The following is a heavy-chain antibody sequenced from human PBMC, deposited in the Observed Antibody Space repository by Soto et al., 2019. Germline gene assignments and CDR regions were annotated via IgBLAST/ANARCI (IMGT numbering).Heavy chain of an antibody. J-gene: IGHJ5*02. CDR3: ARTGPDTVVVPAAEHRTTFDP. CDR1: GGSFSGYY. CDR2: INHSGST. D-gene: IGHD2-2*01. V-gene: IGHV4-34*01. Sequence: SETLSLTCAVYGGSFSGYYWSWIRQPPGKGLEWTGEINHSGSTNYNPSLKSRVTISVDTSKNQFSLKLSSVTAADTAVYYCARTGPDTVVVPAAEHRTTFDPWGQGTLVTVSS.